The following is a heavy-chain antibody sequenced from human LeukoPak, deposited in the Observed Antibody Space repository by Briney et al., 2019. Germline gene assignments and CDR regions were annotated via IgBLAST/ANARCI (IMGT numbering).Heavy chain of an antibody. D-gene: IGHD1-26*01. CDR2: IIPIFGTA. CDR1: GGTFSSYA. J-gene: IGHJ5*02. V-gene: IGHV1-69*05. Sequence: SVKVSCKASGGTFSSYAISWVRQAPGQGLEWMGGIIPIFGTANYAQKFQGRVTITTDESTSTAYMKLSSLRSEDTAVYYCARGPLRELRYNWFDPWGQGTLVTVSP. CDR3: ARGPLRELRYNWFDP.